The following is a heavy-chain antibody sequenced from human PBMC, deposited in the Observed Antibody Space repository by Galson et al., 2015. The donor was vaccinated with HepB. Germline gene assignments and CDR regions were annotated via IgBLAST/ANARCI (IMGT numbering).Heavy chain of an antibody. CDR1: GFTFSTYA. CDR3: TLLSPFDY. Sequence: SLRLSCAAFGFTFSTYAMTWVRQAPGKGLEWVSAISGSGGSTYYADSVKGRFTISRDNSKNTLYLQMNSLRAEDTAVYYCTLLSPFDYWGQGTLVTVSS. V-gene: IGHV3-23*01. CDR2: ISGSGGST. D-gene: IGHD2/OR15-2a*01. J-gene: IGHJ4*02.